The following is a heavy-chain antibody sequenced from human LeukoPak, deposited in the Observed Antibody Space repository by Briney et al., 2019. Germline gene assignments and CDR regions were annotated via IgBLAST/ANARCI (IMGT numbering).Heavy chain of an antibody. CDR1: GFTFSSYW. D-gene: IGHD4-23*01. J-gene: IGHJ4*02. Sequence: GGSLRLSCAASGFTFSSYWMHWVRQAPGKGLVWVSRINSDGSSTTYADSVKGRFSISRDNAKDSLYLQMNSLRAEDTAVYYCARELVTSSYWGQGTLVTVSS. CDR3: ARELVTSSY. V-gene: IGHV3-74*01. CDR2: INSDGSST.